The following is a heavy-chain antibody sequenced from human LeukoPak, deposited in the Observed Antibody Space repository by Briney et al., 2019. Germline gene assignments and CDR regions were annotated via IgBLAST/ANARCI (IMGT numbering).Heavy chain of an antibody. Sequence: SETLSLTCTVSGGSISTYYWSWIRQPPGKGLEWIGYIYYSGSTYYNPSLKSRVTISVDTSKNQFSLKLSSVTAADTAVYYCARERTYTAMVTGPIDYWGQGTLVTVSS. CDR1: GGSISTYY. CDR2: IYYSGST. CDR3: ARERTYTAMVTGPIDY. D-gene: IGHD5-18*01. V-gene: IGHV4-59*12. J-gene: IGHJ4*02.